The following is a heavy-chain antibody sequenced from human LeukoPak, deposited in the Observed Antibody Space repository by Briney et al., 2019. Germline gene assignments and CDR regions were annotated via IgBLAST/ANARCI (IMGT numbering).Heavy chain of an antibody. V-gene: IGHV4-59*01. CDR2: IYYSGST. Sequence: SETLSLNCTVSGGSISSYYWSWIRQPPGKGLEWIGYIYYSGSTNYNPSLKSRVTISVDTSKNQFSLKLSSVTAADTAVYYCARARGYSYGLLYYFDYWGQGTLVTVSS. J-gene: IGHJ4*02. D-gene: IGHD5-18*01. CDR1: GGSISSYY. CDR3: ARARGYSYGLLYYFDY.